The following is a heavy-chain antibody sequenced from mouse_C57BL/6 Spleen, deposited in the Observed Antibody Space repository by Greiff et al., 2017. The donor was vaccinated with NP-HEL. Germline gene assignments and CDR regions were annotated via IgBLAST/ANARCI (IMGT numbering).Heavy chain of an antibody. Sequence: EVQLQQSGPELVKPGASVKISCKASGYTFTDYYMNWVKQSHGKSLEWIGDINPNNGGTSYNQKFKGKATLTVDKSSSTAYMELRSLTSEDSAVYYCARYNGYGAWFAYWGQGTLVTVSA. CDR1: GYTFTDYY. CDR2: INPNNGGT. D-gene: IGHD2-3*01. V-gene: IGHV1-26*01. J-gene: IGHJ3*01. CDR3: ARYNGYGAWFAY.